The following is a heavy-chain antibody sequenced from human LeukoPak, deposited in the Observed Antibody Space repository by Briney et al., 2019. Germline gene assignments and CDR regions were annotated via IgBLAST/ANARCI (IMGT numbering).Heavy chain of an antibody. Sequence: GGSLRLSCVVSGFPVRSNDMSWVGQARGRGVEWVSAIYSAGTPYYADSVKGRFTISRDTSRNTVYLQMNSLRLEDTAAYYCARDRFYDVLTGYFFYLDVWGKGTAVTVFS. CDR2: IYSAGTP. V-gene: IGHV3-53*01. CDR1: GFPVRSND. J-gene: IGHJ6*04. D-gene: IGHD3-9*01. CDR3: ARDRFYDVLTGYFFYLDV.